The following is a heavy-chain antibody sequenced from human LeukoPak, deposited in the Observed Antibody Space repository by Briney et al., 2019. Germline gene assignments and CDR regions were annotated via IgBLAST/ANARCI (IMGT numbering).Heavy chain of an antibody. V-gene: IGHV3-23*01. CDR1: GFTFSSYA. CDR3: AKAQPIVVVPAARGNNWFDP. CDR2: ISGSGGST. J-gene: IGHJ5*02. Sequence: PGGSLRLSCAASGFTFSSYAMSWVRQAPGKGLEWVSAISGSGGSTYYADSVKGRFTISRDNSKNTLYLQMNSLRAEDTAVYYCAKAQPIVVVPAARGNNWFDPWGQGTLVTVSS. D-gene: IGHD2-2*01.